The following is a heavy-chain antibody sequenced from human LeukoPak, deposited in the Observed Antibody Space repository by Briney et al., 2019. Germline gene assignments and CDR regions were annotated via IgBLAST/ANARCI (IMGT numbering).Heavy chain of an antibody. CDR1: GYTFSSYG. CDR3: ARRIDDSSGSSLFDI. CDR2: ISADKTNT. D-gene: IGHD3-22*01. V-gene: IGHV1-18*01. J-gene: IGHJ3*02. Sequence: ASVKVSCKASGYTFSSYGIGWVRQAPGQGLEWMGWISADKTNTNYAQNLQGRVTVTTDTSTTTAYMELRSLRSDDTAVYYCARRIDDSSGSSLFDIWGQGTMVTVSS.